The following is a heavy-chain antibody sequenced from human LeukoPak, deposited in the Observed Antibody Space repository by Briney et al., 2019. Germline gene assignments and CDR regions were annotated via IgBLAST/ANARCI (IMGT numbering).Heavy chain of an antibody. CDR1: GGSISSSSYY. V-gene: IGHV4-39*07. CDR3: ARDLGHYYDSSGYYGY. Sequence: SETLSLTCTVSGGSISSSSYYRAWIRQPPGKGLEWIGSIYYSGSTYYNPSLKSRVTISVDTSKNQFSLKLSSVTAADTAVYYCARDLGHYYDSSGYYGYWGQGTLVTVSS. CDR2: IYYSGST. J-gene: IGHJ4*02. D-gene: IGHD3-22*01.